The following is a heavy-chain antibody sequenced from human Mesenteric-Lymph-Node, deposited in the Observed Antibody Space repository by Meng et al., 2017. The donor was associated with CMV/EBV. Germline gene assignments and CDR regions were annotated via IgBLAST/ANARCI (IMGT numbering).Heavy chain of an antibody. D-gene: IGHD5-12*01. Sequence: ASVKVSCKASGYTFTGYYMHWVRQAPGQGLEWMGWINPNSGGTNYAQKFQGRVTMTRDTSISTAYMELSRLRSDDTAVYYCARGETLRGYSGYDPINYGMDVWGQGTTVTVS. V-gene: IGHV1-2*02. J-gene: IGHJ6*02. CDR2: INPNSGGT. CDR3: ARGETLRGYSGYDPINYGMDV. CDR1: GYTFTGYY.